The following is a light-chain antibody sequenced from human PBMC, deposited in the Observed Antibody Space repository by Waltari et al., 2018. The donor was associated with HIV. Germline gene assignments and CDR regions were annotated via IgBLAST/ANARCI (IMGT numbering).Light chain of an antibody. CDR3: LTYVSDSGTWK. J-gene: IGLJ3*02. Sequence: QSPLTQPASVSGNPGQSVTLTCPGPNVDVGTSNLVLCYQQHPGKAPKLLIYDVSKRPSGVSSRFSGSKSGYWASLTISGLLAEDESYYFCLTYVSDSGTWKFGGGTYLTV. CDR2: DVS. CDR1: NVDVGTSNL. V-gene: IGLV2-23*02.